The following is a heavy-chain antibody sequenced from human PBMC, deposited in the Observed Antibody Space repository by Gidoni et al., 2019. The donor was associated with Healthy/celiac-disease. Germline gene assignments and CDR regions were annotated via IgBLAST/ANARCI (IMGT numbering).Heavy chain of an antibody. J-gene: IGHJ4*02. CDR2: IWYDGSTK. D-gene: IGHD3-22*01. Sequence: QVQLVESGGGVVQPGRSMRLSCAASGFTFSSYGMPWVRQAPGKGLGVVAVIWYDGSTKYYADSVKGRFTISRDNSKNTLYLQMNSLRAEDTAVYYCARDRLYDSSGYLDYWGQGTLVTVSS. CDR1: GFTFSSYG. CDR3: ARDRLYDSSGYLDY. V-gene: IGHV3-33*01.